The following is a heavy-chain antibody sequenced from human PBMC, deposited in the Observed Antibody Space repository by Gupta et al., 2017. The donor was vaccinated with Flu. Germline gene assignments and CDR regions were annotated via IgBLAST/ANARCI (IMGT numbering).Heavy chain of an antibody. V-gene: IGHV3-23*01. J-gene: IGHJ4*02. Sequence: KGLEWVSGINGNGGSTYYTDSVKGRFTISRDNSKNTLYLQMNSLRAEDTAIYYCAKDRAYYYGSGSKRGQFDYWGQGTLVNVSS. CDR2: INGNGGST. CDR3: AKDRAYYYGSGSKRGQFDY. D-gene: IGHD3-10*01.